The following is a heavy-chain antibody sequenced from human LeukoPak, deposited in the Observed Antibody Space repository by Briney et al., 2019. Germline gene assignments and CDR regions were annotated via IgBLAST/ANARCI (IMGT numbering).Heavy chain of an antibody. V-gene: IGHV3-21*01. CDR3: ARWDFWSGYTFDY. Sequence: GGSLRLSCAASGFTFSSYWMSWVRQAPGKGLEWVSSISSSSSYIYYADSVKGRFTISRDNAKNSLYVQLNSLRAEDTAVYYCARWDFWSGYTFDYWGQGTLVTVSS. D-gene: IGHD3-3*01. CDR2: ISSSSSYI. CDR1: GFTFSSYW. J-gene: IGHJ4*02.